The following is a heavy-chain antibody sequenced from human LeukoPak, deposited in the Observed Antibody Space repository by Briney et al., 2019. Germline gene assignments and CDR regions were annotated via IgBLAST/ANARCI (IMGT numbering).Heavy chain of an antibody. J-gene: IGHJ4*02. CDR2: ISAYNGNT. CDR1: GYTFTSYA. CDR3: ARSRGYCGGGSCYFDY. V-gene: IGHV1-18*01. Sequence: ASVTVSCTASGYTFTSYAISWVRQAPGQGLEWMGWISAYNGNTNYAQELQGRLTMTTGTSTSTAYMELRSLISDDAAVYYCARSRGYCGGGSCYFDYWGQGTLVTVSS. D-gene: IGHD2-15*01.